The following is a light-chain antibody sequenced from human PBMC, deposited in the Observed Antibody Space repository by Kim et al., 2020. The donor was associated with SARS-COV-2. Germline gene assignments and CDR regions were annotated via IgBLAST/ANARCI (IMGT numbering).Light chain of an antibody. V-gene: IGKV1-33*01. CDR2: GAS. CDR1: QDISHY. CDR3: KQYHYLPAYT. J-gene: IGKJ2*01. Sequence: DIQMTQSPSSLSASVGNRVTITCRASQDISHYLNWYQQKPGRAPKVLIFGASNLEAGVPSRFSGSGSGTDFTLTIRTVQPEDIATYYCKQYHYLPAYTLGQETKLEI.